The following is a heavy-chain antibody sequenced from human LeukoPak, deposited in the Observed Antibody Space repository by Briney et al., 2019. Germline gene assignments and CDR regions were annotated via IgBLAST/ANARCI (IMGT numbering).Heavy chain of an antibody. D-gene: IGHD2-2*01. CDR2: IIPIFGTA. Sequence: ASAKVSCKASRGTFSSYTISWVRQAPGQGLEWMGGIIPIFGTANYAQKFQGRVTITADESTSTAYMELSSLRSEDTAVYCCARGVTGRYCSSTSCHWRAWFDPWGQGTLVTVSS. CDR3: ARGVTGRYCSSTSCHWRAWFDP. V-gene: IGHV1-69*13. CDR1: RGTFSSYT. J-gene: IGHJ5*02.